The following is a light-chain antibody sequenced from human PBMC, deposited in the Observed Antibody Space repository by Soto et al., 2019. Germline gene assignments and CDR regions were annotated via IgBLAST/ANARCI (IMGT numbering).Light chain of an antibody. Sequence: EIVLTQSPATLSLSPGERATLSCRASQSVSSYLAWYQQKPGQAPRLLIYDASNRATGIPARFSGSGSGTDFTLTISSLEPEDFAVYXXXXXXXWPITFGQGTRLEIK. J-gene: IGKJ5*01. CDR1: QSVSSY. CDR3: XXXXXWPIT. V-gene: IGKV3-11*01. CDR2: DAS.